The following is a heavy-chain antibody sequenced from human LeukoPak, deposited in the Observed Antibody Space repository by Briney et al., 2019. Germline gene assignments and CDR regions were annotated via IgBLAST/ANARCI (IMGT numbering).Heavy chain of an antibody. CDR2: IIPIFGTA. CDR1: GGTFSSYA. CDR3: ARGTNYNFWSGYYSARWFDP. D-gene: IGHD3-3*01. Sequence: GASVKVSCKASGGTFSSYAISWVRQAPGQGLEWMGGIIPIFGTANYAQKFQGRVTITTDESTSTAYMELSSLRSEDTAVYYCARGTNYNFWSGYYSARWFDPWGQGTLVTVSS. V-gene: IGHV1-69*05. J-gene: IGHJ5*02.